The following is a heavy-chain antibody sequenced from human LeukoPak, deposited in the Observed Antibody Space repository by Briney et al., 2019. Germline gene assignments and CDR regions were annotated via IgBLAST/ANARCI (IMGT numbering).Heavy chain of an antibody. CDR1: GFTFSSYG. CDR2: IRYDGSNK. V-gene: IGHV3-30*02. CDR3: AKAGMAGTLGLSYYGMDV. J-gene: IGHJ6*02. D-gene: IGHD5-24*01. Sequence: GGSLRLSCAASGFTFSSYGMHWVRQAPGKGLEWVAFIRYDGSNKYYADSVKGRFTISRDNSKNTLYLQMNSLRAEDTAVYYCAKAGMAGTLGLSYYGMDVWGQGTTVTVSS.